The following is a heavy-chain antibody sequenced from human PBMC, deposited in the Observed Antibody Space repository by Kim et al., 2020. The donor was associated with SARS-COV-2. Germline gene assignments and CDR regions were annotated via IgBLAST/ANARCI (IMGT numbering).Heavy chain of an antibody. D-gene: IGHD6-13*01. J-gene: IGHJ4*02. Sequence: YYNPSLTRLVTISVDTSKSQFSLKLSSVTAADTAVYYCARVKVTTAGIDYWGQGTLFTVSS. CDR3: ARVKVTTAGIDY. V-gene: IGHV4-39*07.